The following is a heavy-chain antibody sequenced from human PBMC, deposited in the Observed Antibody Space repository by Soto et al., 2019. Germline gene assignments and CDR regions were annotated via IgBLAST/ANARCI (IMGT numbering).Heavy chain of an antibody. D-gene: IGHD1-26*01. Sequence: PGGSLRLSCSVSGFSLSDYAMHWVRQAPGKGLEYVSSISSDGRPTHYADSVKGRFTISRDNSRNMLYLQMSSLRAEDTALYYCVKDRWVDCWCQGTLVTVSS. CDR3: VKDRWVDC. CDR2: ISSDGRPT. CDR1: GFSLSDYA. J-gene: IGHJ4*02. V-gene: IGHV3-64D*06.